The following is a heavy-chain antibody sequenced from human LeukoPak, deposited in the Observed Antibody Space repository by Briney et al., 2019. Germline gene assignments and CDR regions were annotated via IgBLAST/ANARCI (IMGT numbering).Heavy chain of an antibody. D-gene: IGHD3-10*01. V-gene: IGHV3-48*01. J-gene: IGHJ3*02. CDR2: ISSSSNTI. Sequence: GGSLRLSCEATGFTFSSDSMNWVRQAPGKGLEWISYISSSSNTIYYADSVKGRFTISRDNANHSLYLQMKSLGAEDTAVYYCARERIAKVRGVIRFYAFDIWGQGTVVTVSS. CDR1: GFTFSSDS. CDR3: ARERIAKVRGVIRFYAFDI.